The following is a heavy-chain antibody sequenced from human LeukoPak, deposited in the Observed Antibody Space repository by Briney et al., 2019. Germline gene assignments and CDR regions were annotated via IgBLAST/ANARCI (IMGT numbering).Heavy chain of an antibody. D-gene: IGHD3-22*01. J-gene: IGHJ4*02. V-gene: IGHV3-7*01. CDR1: GFTFSSYW. CDR2: IKQDGSEK. Sequence: PGGSLRLSCAASGFTFSSYWMSWVRQAPGKGLEWVANIKQDGSEKYYVDSVKGRFTISRDNAKNSLYLQMNSLRAEDTAVYYCGRGYYDSSGYYSFDYWGQGTLVTVSS. CDR3: GRGYYDSSGYYSFDY.